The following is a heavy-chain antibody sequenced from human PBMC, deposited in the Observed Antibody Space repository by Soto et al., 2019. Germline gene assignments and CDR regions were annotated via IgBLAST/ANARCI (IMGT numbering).Heavy chain of an antibody. CDR1: GLTFTSYN. Sequence: EVQLVESGGGLVQPGGSLRLYCAASGLTFTSYNMNWVRQAPGKGLEWVSFISSSSSTIYYADSVKGRFTISRDNAKNSLYLQMNSLRDEDTAVYYCARDRGYTYGFDFWGQGALVTVSS. CDR3: ARDRGYTYGFDF. J-gene: IGHJ4*02. CDR2: ISSSSSTI. D-gene: IGHD5-18*01. V-gene: IGHV3-48*02.